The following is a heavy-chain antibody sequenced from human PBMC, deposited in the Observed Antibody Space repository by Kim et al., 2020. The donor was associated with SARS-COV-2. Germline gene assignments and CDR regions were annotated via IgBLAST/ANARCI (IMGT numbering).Heavy chain of an antibody. CDR3: TRPNVAVAVPGYYFDY. V-gene: IGHV3-73*01. CDR1: GFTFSGSA. CDR2: IRSKAKSYAT. J-gene: IGHJ4*02. Sequence: GGSLKLSCAASGFTFSGSAMHWVRQASGKGLEWVGRIRSKAKSYATAYAASVKGRFTISRDDSKNTAYLQMNSLKTEDTAVYYCTRPNVAVAVPGYYFDYWGQGPLVTVSS. D-gene: IGHD6-19*01.